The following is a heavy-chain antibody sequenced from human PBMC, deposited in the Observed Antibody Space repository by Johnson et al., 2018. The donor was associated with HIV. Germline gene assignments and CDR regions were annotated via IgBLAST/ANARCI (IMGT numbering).Heavy chain of an antibody. CDR3: AGLGGSHDAFDI. D-gene: IGHD1-26*01. V-gene: IGHV3-30*14. J-gene: IGHJ3*02. CDR2: ISYDGSNK. Sequence: QVQLVESGGGVVQPGRSLRLSCAASGFTFSSYAMHWVRQAPGKGLEWVAVISYDGSNKYYADSVKGRFTISRDNSKNTLYLQMNSLRAEDIAVYYCAGLGGSHDAFDIWGQGTMVTVSS. CDR1: GFTFSSYA.